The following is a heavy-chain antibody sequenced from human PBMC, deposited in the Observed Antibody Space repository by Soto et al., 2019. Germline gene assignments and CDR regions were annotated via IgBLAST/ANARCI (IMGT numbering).Heavy chain of an antibody. D-gene: IGHD1-1*01. Sequence: GGSLRLSCAASGFTFSGYNMIWVRQAPGKGLECLSYISKAGSPINYADSVKGRFTISRDNAKNSLYLQMNSLRDEDTAVYYCARVSCCGLDHYYYMHVWGKGVTVTVSS. CDR3: ARVSCCGLDHYYYMHV. CDR1: GFTFSGYN. V-gene: IGHV3-48*02. J-gene: IGHJ6*03. CDR2: ISKAGSPI.